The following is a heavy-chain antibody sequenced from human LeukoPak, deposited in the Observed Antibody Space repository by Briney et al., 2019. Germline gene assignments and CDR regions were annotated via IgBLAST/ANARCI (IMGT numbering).Heavy chain of an antibody. V-gene: IGHV4-4*07. CDR3: ARGHYDILTGSDPSPMDGFGGWFDP. Sequence: PSDTLSLTCSVSGGSISSYYWRWIRPPAGKGLEWIGRIYTSGSTNYNPSLKSRVTMSVDTSKNQFSLKLSSVTAADTAVYYCARGHYDILTGSDPSPMDGFGGWFDPWGQGTLVTVSS. D-gene: IGHD3-9*01. CDR1: GGSISSYY. J-gene: IGHJ5*02. CDR2: IYTSGST.